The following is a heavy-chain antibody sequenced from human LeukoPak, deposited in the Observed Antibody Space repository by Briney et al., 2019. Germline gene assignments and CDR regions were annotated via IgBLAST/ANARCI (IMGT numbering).Heavy chain of an antibody. V-gene: IGHV3-23*01. CDR3: ARDRSSQGIWGFDY. CDR1: GFTFSSYA. J-gene: IGHJ4*02. D-gene: IGHD7-27*01. CDR2: ITGST. Sequence: PGGSLRLSCAASGFTFSSYAMNWVRQAPGKGLEWVSGITGSTYYADSVKGRFTISRDNSKNTLYLQMNSLSAVDTAVYYCARDRSSQGIWGFDYWGQGTLVTVSS.